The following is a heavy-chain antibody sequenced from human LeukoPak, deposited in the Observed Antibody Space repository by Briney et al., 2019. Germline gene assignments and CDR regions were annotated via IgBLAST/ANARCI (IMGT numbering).Heavy chain of an antibody. D-gene: IGHD6-13*01. V-gene: IGHV1-69*13. CDR2: IIPIFGTA. CDR1: GGTFSSYA. CDR3: ASLAAAGHFDY. Sequence: ASVKVSCKASGGTFSSYAISWVRQAPGQGLEWMGGIIPIFGTANYAQKFQGRVTITADESTSTAYMELSSLRSEDTAVYYCASLAAAGHFDYWGQGTLVTVSS. J-gene: IGHJ4*02.